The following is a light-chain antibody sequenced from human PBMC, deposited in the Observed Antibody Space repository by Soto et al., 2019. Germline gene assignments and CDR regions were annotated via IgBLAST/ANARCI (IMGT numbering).Light chain of an antibody. CDR1: QSISSY. V-gene: IGKV1-39*01. CDR2: AAS. CDR3: QQRSNWPPLFT. J-gene: IGKJ3*01. Sequence: DIQMTQSPSSLSASVGDRVTITCRASQSISSYLNWYQQKPGKAPKLLIYAASSLQIGVPSRFSGSGSGTDFTLTISSLQPEDFATYYCQQRSNWPPLFTFGPGTKVDIK.